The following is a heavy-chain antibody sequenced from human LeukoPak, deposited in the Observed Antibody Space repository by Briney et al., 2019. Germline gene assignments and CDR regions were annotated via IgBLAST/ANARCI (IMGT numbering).Heavy chain of an antibody. CDR1: GFSLGDYW. CDR3: TRNWTHDSSG. Sequence: GGSLRLSCAASGFSLGDYWMTWVRQAPGKGLECVGNIKFDGSEIYYRASLRGRFTISRDNAKNSLYLQMNCLKVKDTGVYYCTRNWTHDSSGWGQGTLVTVSS. J-gene: IGHJ4*02. D-gene: IGHD3-22*01. CDR2: IKFDGSEI. V-gene: IGHV3-7*01.